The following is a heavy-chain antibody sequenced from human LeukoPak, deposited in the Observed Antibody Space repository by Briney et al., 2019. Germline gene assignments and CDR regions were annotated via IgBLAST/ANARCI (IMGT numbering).Heavy chain of an antibody. CDR2: IGTYNDNI. D-gene: IGHD4-23*01. Sequence: ASVKVSCKASGYTFNKYGITWVRQAPGQGLEWMGWIGTYNDNIYYAQKFQGRVSITTDTSTATADMELRSLTSDDSAVYFCARVDFGGNFIDYWGQGTLVTVSS. CDR1: GYTFNKYG. J-gene: IGHJ4*02. CDR3: ARVDFGGNFIDY. V-gene: IGHV1-18*01.